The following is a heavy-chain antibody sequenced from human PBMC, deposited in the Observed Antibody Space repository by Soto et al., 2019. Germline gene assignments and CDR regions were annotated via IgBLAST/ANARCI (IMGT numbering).Heavy chain of an antibody. J-gene: IGHJ5*02. V-gene: IGHV3-21*01. D-gene: IGHD2-2*01. CDR3: ARDWQSLGHCSNTRCSDNWFDP. CDR2: ITSSSTYI. CDR1: GFTFSTYS. Sequence: RLSCAASGFTFSTYSMNWVRQAPGKGLEWVSSITSSSTYIYYADSVKGRFTISRDNAKNSLFLQMNSLRAEDTAVYYCARDWQSLGHCSNTRCSDNWFDPWGQGTLVTVSS.